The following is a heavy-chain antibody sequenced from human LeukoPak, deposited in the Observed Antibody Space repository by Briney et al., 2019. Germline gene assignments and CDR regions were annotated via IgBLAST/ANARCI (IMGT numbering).Heavy chain of an antibody. CDR3: ASPYDSSGYYYLDY. CDR2: ISGSGGST. V-gene: IGHV3-23*01. J-gene: IGHJ4*02. Sequence: GGSLRLSCAASGFTFSSYAMSWVRQAPGKGLEWVSAISGSGGSTYYADSVKGRFTISRDNSKNTLYLRMNSLRAEDTAVYYCASPYDSSGYYYLDYWGQGTLVTVSS. D-gene: IGHD3-22*01. CDR1: GFTFSSYA.